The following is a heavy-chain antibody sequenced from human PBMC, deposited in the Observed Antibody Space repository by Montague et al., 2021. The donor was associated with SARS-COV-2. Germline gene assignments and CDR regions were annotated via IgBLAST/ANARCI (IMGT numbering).Heavy chain of an antibody. CDR2: IYFSGST. V-gene: IGHV4-59*08. J-gene: IGHJ5*02. Sequence: SETLSLTCTVSGGSLTSYYWNWIRKSQGKGLDRIGHIYFSGSTNYNPSLRSRVSISADTSRNQFSLKLDPVTAADTAVYYCARFLAAGGVIYNWFDTWGQGALVTVSS. D-gene: IGHD3-16*01. CDR1: GGSLTSYY. CDR3: ARFLAAGGVIYNWFDT.